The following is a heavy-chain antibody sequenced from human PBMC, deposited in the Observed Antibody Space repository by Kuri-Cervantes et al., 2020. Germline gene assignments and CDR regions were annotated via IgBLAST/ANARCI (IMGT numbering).Heavy chain of an antibody. CDR1: GFTFSSYA. J-gene: IGHJ4*02. V-gene: IGHV3-48*04. D-gene: IGHD2-15*01. CDR2: TSANGGTI. Sequence: LSLTCAASGFTFSSYAMNWVRQAPGEGLEWVSSTSANGGTIYYADSVKGRFTISRDNAKNSLYLQMNSLRAEDTAVYYCARDSQRGPRGGSCADYWAQGTLVTVSS. CDR3: ARDSQRGPRGGSCADY.